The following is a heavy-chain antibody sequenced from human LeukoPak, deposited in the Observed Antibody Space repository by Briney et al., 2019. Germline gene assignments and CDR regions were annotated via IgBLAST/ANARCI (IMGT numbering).Heavy chain of an antibody. V-gene: IGHV4-39*01. J-gene: IGHJ4*02. D-gene: IGHD5-18*01. CDR2: TYYSGST. Sequence: SETLSLTCTVSGGSISSSNYYWGWVRQPPGKGLEWIGTTYYSGSTYYNSSLKNRVTISVDTSKNQFSLNLSSVTAADTAVYYCARLRGYSYGFFDYWGQGTLVTVSS. CDR3: ARLRGYSYGFFDY. CDR1: GGSISSSNYY.